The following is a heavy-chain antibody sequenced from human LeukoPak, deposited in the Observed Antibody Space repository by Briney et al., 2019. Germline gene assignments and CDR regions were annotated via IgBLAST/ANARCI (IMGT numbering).Heavy chain of an antibody. D-gene: IGHD6-13*01. CDR1: GFTFSDYY. J-gene: IGHJ4*02. V-gene: IGHV3-11*04. CDR3: AKVIPAAGSVY. Sequence: GGSLRLSCAASGFTFSDYYMSWIRQAPGKGLEWVSYISSSGSTIYYADSVKGRFTISRDNAKNSLYLQMNSLRAEATAVYYCAKVIPAAGSVYWGQGTLVTVSS. CDR2: ISSSGSTI.